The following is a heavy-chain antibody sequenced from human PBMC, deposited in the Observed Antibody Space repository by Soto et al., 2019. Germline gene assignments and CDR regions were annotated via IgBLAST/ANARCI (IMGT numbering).Heavy chain of an antibody. CDR2: INQDGSGK. Sequence: GGSLRLSCAASGFTFSSSWMTWVRQAPGKGLEWVANINQDGSGKNYVDSVKGRFTISRDNANNLLYLQMNSLRVEDTALYYCARKVYYYDTSPAGWFAPWGQGTLVTVSS. CDR3: ARKVYYYDTSPAGWFAP. J-gene: IGHJ5*02. CDR1: GFTFSSSW. D-gene: IGHD3-22*01. V-gene: IGHV3-7*04.